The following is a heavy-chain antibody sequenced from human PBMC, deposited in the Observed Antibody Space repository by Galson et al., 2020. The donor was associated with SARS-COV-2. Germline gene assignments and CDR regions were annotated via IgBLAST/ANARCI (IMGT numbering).Heavy chain of an antibody. Sequence: GESLKISCKASGYTFSTYGISWVRQAPGQGLEWMGWISAYNGNTNAAQKLQGRVTMTADTSTSTVYMELRSLRSDDTAVYYCARDSRFYYDSRTYKILDYWGQGIQVTISS. V-gene: IGHV1-18*01. J-gene: IGHJ4*02. D-gene: IGHD3-22*01. CDR3: ARDSRFYYDSRTYKILDY. CDR1: GYTFSTYG. CDR2: ISAYNGNT.